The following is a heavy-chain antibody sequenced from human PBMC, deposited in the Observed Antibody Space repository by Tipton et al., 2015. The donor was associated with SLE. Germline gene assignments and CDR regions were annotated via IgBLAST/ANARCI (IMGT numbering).Heavy chain of an antibody. D-gene: IGHD3-22*01. J-gene: IGHJ2*01. V-gene: IGHV3-23*01. CDR1: GFTFSSYA. CDR2: ISGSGGST. CDR3: AKAPGVSDSRGYGYWYFDL. Sequence: GSLRLSCAASGFTFSSYAMSWVRQAPGKGLEWVSAISGSGGSTYYADSVKGRFTISRDNSKNTLYLEMNSLRAEDTAVYYCAKAPGVSDSRGYGYWYFDLWGRGTLVTVSS.